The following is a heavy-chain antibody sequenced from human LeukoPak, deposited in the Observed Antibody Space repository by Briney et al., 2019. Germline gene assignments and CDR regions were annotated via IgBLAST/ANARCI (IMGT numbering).Heavy chain of an antibody. CDR2: IDYSGRA. CDR3: ARAGDIVVGYYYYYMDV. Sequence: SETLPLTCTVSGYSISSGYYWTWIRQPPGKGLEWIGNIDYSGRAKYSPSLKSRVTISLDTSKKQFSLKLTSVTAADTAVYYCARAGDIVVGYYYYYMDVWGKGTTVTISS. J-gene: IGHJ6*03. CDR1: GYSISSGYY. D-gene: IGHD2-2*01. V-gene: IGHV4-61*01.